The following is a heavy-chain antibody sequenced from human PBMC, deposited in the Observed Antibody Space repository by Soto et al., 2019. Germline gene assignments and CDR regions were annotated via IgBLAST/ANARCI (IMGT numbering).Heavy chain of an antibody. CDR3: ARDAATLVVVVSGVDNYFAP. J-gene: IGHJ5*02. D-gene: IGHD2-15*01. Sequence: ASVKVSCKASGYTFVNFAINWVRQAPGQGLEWMGWISAYNGNTYYAQKFQDRVTMTTDTSTSTAYMELRSLTSDDTAVYYCARDAATLVVVVSGVDNYFAPWG. CDR1: GYTFVNFA. CDR2: ISAYNGNT. V-gene: IGHV1-18*04.